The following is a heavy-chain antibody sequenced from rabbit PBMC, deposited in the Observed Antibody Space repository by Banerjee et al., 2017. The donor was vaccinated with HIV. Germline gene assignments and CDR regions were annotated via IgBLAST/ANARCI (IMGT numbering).Heavy chain of an antibody. CDR2: INAGNDGST. Sequence: QSLEESGGGLVQPEGSLTLTCTASGFSFSSNYYMCWVRQAPVTGLEWIACINAGNDGSTCYASWAKGRFTISKTSSTTVTLQMTSLTAADTATYFCARDLGGSSDLWGPGTLVTVS. CDR1: GFSFSSNYY. D-gene: IGHD8-1*01. CDR3: ARDLGGSSDL. V-gene: IGHV1S40*01. J-gene: IGHJ6*01.